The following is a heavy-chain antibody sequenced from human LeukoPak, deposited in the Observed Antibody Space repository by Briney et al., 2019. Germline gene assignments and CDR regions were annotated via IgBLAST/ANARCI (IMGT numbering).Heavy chain of an antibody. CDR3: ARNSYDYVWGSYPSPYYYYYYGMDV. V-gene: IGHV1-8*01. D-gene: IGHD3-16*02. Sequence: ASVKVSCKASGYTFPSYDINWVRQATGQGLEWMGWMNPNSGNTGYAQKFQGRVTMTRNTSISTAYMELSSLRSEDTAVYYCARNSYDYVWGSYPSPYYYYYYGMDVWGQGTTVTVSS. CDR1: GYTFPSYD. J-gene: IGHJ6*02. CDR2: MNPNSGNT.